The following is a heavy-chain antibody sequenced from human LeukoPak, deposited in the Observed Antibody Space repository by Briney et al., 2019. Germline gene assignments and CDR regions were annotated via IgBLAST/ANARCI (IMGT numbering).Heavy chain of an antibody. J-gene: IGHJ4*02. V-gene: IGHV3-49*04. CDR1: GFTFGDYA. CDR2: IRSKAYGGTT. Sequence: GGSLRLSCTASGFTFGDYAMSWVRQAPGKGLEWVGFIRSKAYGGTTEYAASVKGRFTISRDDSKSIAYLQMNSLKTEDTAVCYCTKPYYYDSSGYHSPDYWGQGTLVTVSS. D-gene: IGHD3-22*01. CDR3: TKPYYYDSSGYHSPDY.